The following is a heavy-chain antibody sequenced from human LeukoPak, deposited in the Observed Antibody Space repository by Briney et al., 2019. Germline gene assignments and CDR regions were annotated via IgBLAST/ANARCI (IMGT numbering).Heavy chain of an antibody. CDR3: ATTYSSGWPSGYGMDV. CDR1: GYTFTSYY. CDR2: INPSGGST. D-gene: IGHD6-19*01. V-gene: IGHV1-46*01. J-gene: IGHJ6*02. Sequence: GASVKVSCKASGYTFTSYYMHWVRQAPGQGLEWMGIINPSGGSTSYAQKFQGRVTMTRDTSTSTVYMELSSLRSEDTAVYYCATTYSSGWPSGYGMDVWGQGTTVTVSS.